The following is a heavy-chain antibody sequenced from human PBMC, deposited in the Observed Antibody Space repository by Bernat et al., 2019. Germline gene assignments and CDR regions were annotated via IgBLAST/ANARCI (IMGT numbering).Heavy chain of an antibody. CDR1: GFTFSSYG. CDR2: IWYDGSNK. J-gene: IGHJ6*02. V-gene: IGHV3-33*01. D-gene: IGHD6-13*01. Sequence: QVQLVESGGGVVQPGRSLRLSCAASGFTFSSYGMHWVRQAPGKGLEWVAVIWYDGSNKYYADSVKGRFTISRDNSKNTLYLQMNSLRAEDTAVYYCAREGSSSWYRYYYYGMDVWGQGTTVTVSS. CDR3: AREGSSSWYRYYYYGMDV.